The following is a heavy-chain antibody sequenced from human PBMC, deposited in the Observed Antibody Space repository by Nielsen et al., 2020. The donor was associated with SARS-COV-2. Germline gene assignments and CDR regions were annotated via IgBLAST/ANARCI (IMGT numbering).Heavy chain of an antibody. CDR1: GFTFSSYA. V-gene: IGHV3-23*01. Sequence: GVLKISCAASGFTFSSYAMSWVRQAPGKGLEWVSAISGSGGSTYYADSVKGRFTISRDNSKNTLYLQMNSLRAEDTAVYYCAKDNPRAFDIWGQGTMVTVSS. CDR2: ISGSGGST. J-gene: IGHJ3*02. CDR3: AKDNPRAFDI.